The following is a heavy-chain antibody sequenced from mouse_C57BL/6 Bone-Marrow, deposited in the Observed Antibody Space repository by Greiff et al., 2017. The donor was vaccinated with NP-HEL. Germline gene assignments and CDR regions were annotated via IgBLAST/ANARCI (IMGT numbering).Heavy chain of an antibody. J-gene: IGHJ2*01. CDR3: ARGTAAQALYFDY. CDR2: IHPNSGST. CDR1: GYTFTSYW. D-gene: IGHD3-2*02. Sequence: QVQLQQPGAELVKPGASVKLSCKASGYTFTSYWMHWVKQRPGQGLEWIGMIHPNSGSTNYNEKFKSKATLTVDKSSSTAYMQLSSLTSEDSAVYYSARGTAAQALYFDYWGQGTTLTVSS. V-gene: IGHV1-64*01.